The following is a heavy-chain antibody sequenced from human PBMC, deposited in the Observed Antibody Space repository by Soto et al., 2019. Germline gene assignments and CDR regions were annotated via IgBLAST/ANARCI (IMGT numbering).Heavy chain of an antibody. CDR2: IAFDGNDK. CDR3: AKSSGTSFPQCRVFDF. Sequence: QVQLVESGGGVVQPGTSLRLSCAASGFTFRSYVMNWVRQAPGKGLEWVALIAFDGNDKYYADSVKDRFTIARDNSKHTLYLQMNSLTAEDTAVYYCAKSSGTSFPQCRVFDFWGQGALVTVSS. V-gene: IGHV3-30*04. J-gene: IGHJ4*02. D-gene: IGHD3-22*01. CDR1: GFTFRSYV.